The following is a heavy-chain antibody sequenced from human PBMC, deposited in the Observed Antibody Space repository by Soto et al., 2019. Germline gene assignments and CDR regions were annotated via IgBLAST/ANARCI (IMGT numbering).Heavy chain of an antibody. CDR1: GFTFSDYY. V-gene: IGHV3-11*01. CDR3: ARPNGESMRYYHGMDV. D-gene: IGHD3-10*01. CDR2: TSVDGGDR. Sequence: QVQLVESGGGLVKPGGSLTLSCVASGFTFSDYYMAWIRQTPGKGLEWVSYTSVDGGDRFYADAVKGRFTISRDNARKSLSLQMNSRRDEDTAVYYCARPNGESMRYYHGMDVCGQGTTVIVSS. J-gene: IGHJ6*02.